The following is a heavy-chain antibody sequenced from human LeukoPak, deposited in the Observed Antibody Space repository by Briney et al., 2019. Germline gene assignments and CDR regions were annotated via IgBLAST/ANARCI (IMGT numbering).Heavy chain of an antibody. J-gene: IGHJ4*02. Sequence: SETLSLTCAVYGGSFSGYYWSWIRQPPGKGLEWIGEINHSGSTNYNPSFKSRVTISVDTSKNQFSLKLSSVTAADTAVYYCARGIRDWGQGTLVTVSS. CDR1: GGSFSGYY. D-gene: IGHD3-3*02. CDR2: INHSGST. CDR3: ARGIRD. V-gene: IGHV4-34*01.